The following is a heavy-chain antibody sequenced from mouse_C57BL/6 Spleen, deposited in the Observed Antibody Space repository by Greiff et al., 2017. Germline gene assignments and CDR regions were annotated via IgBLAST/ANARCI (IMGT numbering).Heavy chain of an antibody. CDR2: IYPRSGNT. CDR1: GYTFPSYG. J-gene: IGHJ4*01. CDR3: ARNDYDEGYAMDY. V-gene: IGHV1-81*01. Sequence: QVQLQQSGAELARPGASVKLSCKASGYTFPSYGLSWVKQRTGQGLEWIGEIYPRSGNTYYTEKFKGKATLTADKSSSTAYMELRSLTSEDSAVYFCARNDYDEGYAMDYWGQGTSVTVSS. D-gene: IGHD2-4*01.